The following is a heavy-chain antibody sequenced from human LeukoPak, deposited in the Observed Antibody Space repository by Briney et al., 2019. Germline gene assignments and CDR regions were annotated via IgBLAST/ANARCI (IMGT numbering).Heavy chain of an antibody. CDR3: ARRGNFGSGSITDY. D-gene: IGHD3-10*01. CDR1: GDSISSNNW. CDR2: IYHRGST. Sequence: SETLSLTCAVSGDSISSNNWWIWVRQPPGKGLEWIGEIYHRGSTNFNPSLKSRVTISVDKSKNQFSLRLTSVTAADTAVYFCARRGNFGSGSITDYWGQGTLVTVSS. J-gene: IGHJ4*02. V-gene: IGHV4-4*02.